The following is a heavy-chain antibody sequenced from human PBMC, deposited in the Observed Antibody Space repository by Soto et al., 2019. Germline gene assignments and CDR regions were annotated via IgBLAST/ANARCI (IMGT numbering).Heavy chain of an antibody. CDR3: AKERATTTAFDY. Sequence: GSLRLSCAASGFTFSRDGMSWVRQAPGKGLEWVSLITDNGGSTYYADSVKGRFTISRDNTKNTLFLQMNSLRAEDTAVYYCAKERATTTAFDYWGQGXLVTVSS. CDR1: GFTFSRDG. D-gene: IGHD4-17*01. J-gene: IGHJ4*02. CDR2: ITDNGGST. V-gene: IGHV3-23*01.